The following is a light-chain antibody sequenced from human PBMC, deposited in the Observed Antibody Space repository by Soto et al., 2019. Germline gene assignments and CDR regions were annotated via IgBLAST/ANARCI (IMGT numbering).Light chain of an antibody. CDR1: QDISNY. V-gene: IGKV1-33*01. CDR2: DAS. CDR3: QQYDNLLVT. J-gene: IGKJ3*01. Sequence: DIQMTQSPSSLSAAVGDRVTITCQASQDISNYLNWYQQKTGKATKLLIYDASNLETGVPSRFSGSGSGTDITFTISSLQPEDIATYYCQQYDNLLVTFGPGTKVDIK.